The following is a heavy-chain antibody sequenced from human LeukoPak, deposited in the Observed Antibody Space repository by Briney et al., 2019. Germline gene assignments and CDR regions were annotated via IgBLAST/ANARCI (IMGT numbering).Heavy chain of an antibody. V-gene: IGHV3-7*01. CDR1: GFTFSSYW. D-gene: IGHD2-15*01. Sequence: GGSLRLSCAASGFTFSSYWMSWVRQAPGKGLEWVANIKQDGGEKYYVDSVKGRFTISRDNAKNSLYLQMNSLRAEDTAVYYCAGEGVVVLEDPYYFDYWGQGTLVTVSS. CDR2: IKQDGGEK. J-gene: IGHJ4*02. CDR3: AGEGVVVLEDPYYFDY.